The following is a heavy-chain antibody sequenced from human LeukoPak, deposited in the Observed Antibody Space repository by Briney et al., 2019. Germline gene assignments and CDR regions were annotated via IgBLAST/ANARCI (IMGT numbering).Heavy chain of an antibody. V-gene: IGHV4-30-4*01. CDR2: IYYSGST. CDR1: GGSISSGDYY. CDR3: ARRGTYYYDSSGYYYGFSGIDY. Sequence: SETLSLTCTVSGGSISSGDYYWSWIRQPPGKGLEWIGYIYYSGSTYYNPSLKSRVTISVDTSKNQFSLKLSSVTAADTAVYYCARRGTYYYDSSGYYYGFSGIDYWGQGTLVTVSS. D-gene: IGHD3-22*01. J-gene: IGHJ4*02.